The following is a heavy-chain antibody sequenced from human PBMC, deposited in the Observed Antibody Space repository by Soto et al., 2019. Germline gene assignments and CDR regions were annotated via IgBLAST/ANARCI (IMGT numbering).Heavy chain of an antibody. V-gene: IGHV4-59*01. CDR2: IYYSGST. Sequence: SETLSLTCTVSGGSISSYYWSWIRQPPGKGLEWIGYIYYSGSTNYNPSLKSRVTISVDTSKNQFSLKLSSVTAADTAVYYCAREGGGNYDILTGYYRGRGYYDHYGMDVWGQGTTVTVSS. D-gene: IGHD3-9*01. CDR1: GGSISSYY. CDR3: AREGGGNYDILTGYYRGRGYYDHYGMDV. J-gene: IGHJ6*02.